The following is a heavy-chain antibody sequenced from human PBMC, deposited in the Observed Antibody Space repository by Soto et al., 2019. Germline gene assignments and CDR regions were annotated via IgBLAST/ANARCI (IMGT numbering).Heavy chain of an antibody. J-gene: IGHJ3*01. Sequence: VELVESGGDLVQPGGSLRLTCTASSFLFSSYTMNWVRQAPGKGLEWIAYISGSGATIHYADSVKGRFTISRDNAKKSLYLQMDSLRVNDMAVYYCASPPRGHAVDLWGQGTLVAVSS. D-gene: IGHD2-2*01. CDR1: SFLFSSYT. V-gene: IGHV3-48*01. CDR2: ISGSGATI. CDR3: ASPPRGHAVDL.